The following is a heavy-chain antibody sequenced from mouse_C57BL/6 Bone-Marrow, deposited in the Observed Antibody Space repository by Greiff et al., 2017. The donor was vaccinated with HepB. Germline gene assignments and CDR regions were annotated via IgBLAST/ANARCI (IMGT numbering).Heavy chain of an antibody. Sequence: EVKLMESGGGLVQPGGSMKLSCVASGFTFSNYWMNWVRQSPEKGLEWVAQIRLKSDNYATHYAESVKGRFTISRDDSKSSVYLQMNNLRAEDTGIYYCTVLRYGDYWGQGTTLTVSS. D-gene: IGHD1-1*01. V-gene: IGHV6-3*01. CDR1: GFTFSNYW. CDR2: IRLKSDNYAT. CDR3: TVLRYGDY. J-gene: IGHJ2*01.